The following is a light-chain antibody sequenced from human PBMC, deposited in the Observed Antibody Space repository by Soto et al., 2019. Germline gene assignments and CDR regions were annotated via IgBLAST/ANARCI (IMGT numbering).Light chain of an antibody. J-gene: IGLJ2*01. CDR2: EVS. V-gene: IGLV2-8*01. CDR1: SSDVCGYNY. Sequence: QSVLTQPPSASGSPGQSVTISCTGTSSDVCGYNYVSWYQQYPGKATKLMIYEVSKRPSGVPDRFSGSKSGNTASLTVSGLQAEDEADYYCSSYGGSNNLVFGGGTKLTVL. CDR3: SSYGGSNNLV.